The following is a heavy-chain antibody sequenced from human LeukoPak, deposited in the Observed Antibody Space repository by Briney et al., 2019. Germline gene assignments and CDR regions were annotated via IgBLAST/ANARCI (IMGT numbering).Heavy chain of an antibody. Sequence: GGSLRLSCAASGFTFSDYYMSWIRQAPGKGLEWVSYISSSSSYTNYADSVKGRFTISRDNAKNSLYLQMNSLGAEDTAVYYCASGGGDQYYFDYWGQGTLVTVSS. CDR3: ASGGGDQYYFDY. D-gene: IGHD3-16*01. J-gene: IGHJ4*02. V-gene: IGHV3-11*03. CDR1: GFTFSDYY. CDR2: ISSSSSYT.